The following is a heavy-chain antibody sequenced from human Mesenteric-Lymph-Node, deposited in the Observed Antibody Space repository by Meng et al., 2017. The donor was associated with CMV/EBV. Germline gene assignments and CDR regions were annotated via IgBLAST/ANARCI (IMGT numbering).Heavy chain of an antibody. CDR1: GFTFSSYW. J-gene: IGHJ4*02. CDR3: ARRRYFDSLLDY. D-gene: IGHD3-9*01. CDR2: INSDGSST. V-gene: IGHV3-74*01. Sequence: GGSLRLSCAASGFTFSSYWMHWVRQAPGKGLVWVSRINSDGSSTSYADSVKGRFTISRDTAKNTLYLQMNSLRAEDTAVYYCARRRYFDSLLDYWGQGTLVTVSS.